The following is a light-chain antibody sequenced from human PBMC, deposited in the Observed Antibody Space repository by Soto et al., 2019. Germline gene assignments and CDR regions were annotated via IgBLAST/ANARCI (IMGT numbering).Light chain of an antibody. J-gene: IGKJ1*01. CDR1: QSVSSN. V-gene: IGKV3-15*01. Sequence: EIVLTQSPATLSVSPGDRATLSCRASQSVSSNLAWYQQKPGQTPRLLIYGASTRATGVPPRFSGSRSGTEFTLTISSLQPDDFATYYCQHYNSYSEAFGQGTKVELK. CDR3: QHYNSYSEA. CDR2: GAS.